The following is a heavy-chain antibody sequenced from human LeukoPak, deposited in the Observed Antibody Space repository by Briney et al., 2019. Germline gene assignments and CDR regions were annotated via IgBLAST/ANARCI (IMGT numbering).Heavy chain of an antibody. J-gene: IGHJ4*02. CDR1: GFTFDDYT. D-gene: IGHD5-12*01. CDR2: ISWDGGST. CDR3: AKDGSGGYSGYDLGFDY. V-gene: IGHV3-43*01. Sequence: PGGSLRLSCAASGFTFDDYTMHWVRQAPGKGLEWVSLISWDGGSTYYADSVKGRFTISRDNSKNSLYLQMNSLRTEDTALYYCAKDGSGGYSGYDLGFDYWGQGTLVTVSS.